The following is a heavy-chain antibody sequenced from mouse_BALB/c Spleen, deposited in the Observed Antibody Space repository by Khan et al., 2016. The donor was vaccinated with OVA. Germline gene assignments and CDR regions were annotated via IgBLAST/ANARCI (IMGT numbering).Heavy chain of an antibody. CDR3: ARANSYWYFDV. CDR1: GYTFTNYG. V-gene: IGHV9-3-1*01. Sequence: QIQLVQSGPELKKPGETVKISCKASGYTFTNYGMNWVKQAPGKGLKWMGWINTCTGEPTYADDFKGRSAFSLETSASTAYLQIKNLKNEDTATYFCARANSYWYFDVWGAGTTVTVSS. J-gene: IGHJ1*01. CDR2: INTCTGEP. D-gene: IGHD4-1*02.